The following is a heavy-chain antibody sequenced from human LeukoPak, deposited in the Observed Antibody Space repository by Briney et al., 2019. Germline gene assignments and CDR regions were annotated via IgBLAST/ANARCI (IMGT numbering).Heavy chain of an antibody. J-gene: IGHJ4*02. Sequence: ASVKVSCKASGYTFTGYYMHWVRQAPGQGLEWMGWMNPNSGNTVYAQRFQGRVTFTRSTSISTAYMELTSLRSEDTAVYYCARGSSGWYSDYWGQGTLVTVSS. CDR1: GYTFTGYY. D-gene: IGHD6-19*01. CDR2: MNPNSGNT. V-gene: IGHV1-8*03. CDR3: ARGSSGWYSDY.